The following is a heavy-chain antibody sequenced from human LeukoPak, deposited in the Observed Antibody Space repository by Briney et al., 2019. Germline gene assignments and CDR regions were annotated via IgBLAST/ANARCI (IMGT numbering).Heavy chain of an antibody. CDR1: GFTFSSYW. J-gene: IGHJ6*03. CDR3: ARVGYYDSSGYSEYYYYMDV. Sequence: PGGSLRLSCAASGFTFSSYWMHWVRQAPGKGLVWVSRINSDGSSTSYADSVKGRFTISRDNAKNTLYLQMNSLRAEDTAVYYCARVGYYDSSGYSEYYYYMDVWGKGTTVTVSS. V-gene: IGHV3-74*01. CDR2: INSDGSST. D-gene: IGHD3-22*01.